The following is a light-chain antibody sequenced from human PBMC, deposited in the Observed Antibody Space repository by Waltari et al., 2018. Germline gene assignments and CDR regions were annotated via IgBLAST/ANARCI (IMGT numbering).Light chain of an antibody. V-gene: IGLV1-40*01. CDR2: GNN. Sequence: SVLTPPPSMSGAPGPRVTISCTGSSPNIRAGFDVPWYQPLPGTAPKLLIFGNNNRPSGVPDRFSGSKSGTSASLAITGLQAEDEADYYCQSYDSSLFVVFGGGTKLTVL. J-gene: IGLJ2*01. CDR3: QSYDSSLFVV. CDR1: SPNIRAGFD.